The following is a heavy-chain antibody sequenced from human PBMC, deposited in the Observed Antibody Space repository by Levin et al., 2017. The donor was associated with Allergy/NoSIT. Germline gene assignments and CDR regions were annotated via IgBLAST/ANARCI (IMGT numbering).Heavy chain of an antibody. V-gene: IGHV4-61*02. CDR3: ALSIQSPKASEDY. CDR1: GGSISSGSYY. D-gene: IGHD3-3*02. J-gene: IGHJ4*02. Sequence: PSETLSLTCTVSGGSISSGSYYWSWIRQPAGKGLEWIGRIYTSGSTNYNPSLKSRVTIPVDTSKNQFSLKLSSVTAADTAVYYCALSIQSPKASEDYWGQGTLVTVSS. CDR2: IYTSGST.